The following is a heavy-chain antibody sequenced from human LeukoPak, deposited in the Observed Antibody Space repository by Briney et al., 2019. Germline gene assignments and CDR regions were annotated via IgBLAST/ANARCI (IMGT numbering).Heavy chain of an antibody. J-gene: IGHJ6*04. CDR3: AKDGGVNSGYDLGYYGMDV. D-gene: IGHD5-12*01. CDR1: GFTFSSYA. V-gene: IGHV3-23*01. Sequence: GGSLRLSCAASGFTFSSYAMSWVRQAPGKGLEWVSAISGSGGSTYYADSVKGRFTISRDNSKNTLYLQMNSLRAEDTAVYYCAKDGGVNSGYDLGYYGMDVWGKGTTVTVSS. CDR2: ISGSGGST.